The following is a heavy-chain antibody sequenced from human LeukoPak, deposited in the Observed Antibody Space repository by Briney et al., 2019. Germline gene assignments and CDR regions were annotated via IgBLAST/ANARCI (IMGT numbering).Heavy chain of an antibody. D-gene: IGHD3-10*01. CDR2: INSDGSST. CDR1: GFTFSSYW. Sequence: PGGSLGLSCAASGFTFSSYWMHWVRQAPGKGLVWVSRINSDGSSTSYADSVKGRFTISRDNAKNTLYLQMNSLRAEDTAVYYCARGYYGSGSYYSPWFDPWGQGTLVTVSS. CDR3: ARGYYGSGSYYSPWFDP. V-gene: IGHV3-74*01. J-gene: IGHJ5*02.